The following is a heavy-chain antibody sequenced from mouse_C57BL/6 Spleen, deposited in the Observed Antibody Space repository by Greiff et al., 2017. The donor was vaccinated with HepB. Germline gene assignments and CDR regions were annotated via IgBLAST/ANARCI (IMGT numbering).Heavy chain of an antibody. Sequence: VQLQESGAELVRPGASVTLSCKASGYTFTDYEMHWVKQTPVHGLEWIGAIDPETGGTAYNQKFKGKAILTADKSSSTAYMELRSLTSEDSAVYDCTRLGSGSYYAMDYWGQGTSVTVSS. CDR1: GYTFTDYE. D-gene: IGHD3-3*01. V-gene: IGHV1-15*01. CDR2: IDPETGGT. CDR3: TRLGSGSYYAMDY. J-gene: IGHJ4*01.